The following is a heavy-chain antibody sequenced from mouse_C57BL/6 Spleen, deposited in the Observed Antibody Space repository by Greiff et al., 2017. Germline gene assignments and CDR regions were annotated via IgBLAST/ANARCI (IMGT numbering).Heavy chain of an antibody. CDR2: IDPSDSET. D-gene: IGHD1-1*01. CDR3: EGEGRGGSRDFDY. J-gene: IGHJ2*01. V-gene: IGHV1-52*01. CDR1: GYTFTSYW. Sequence: QVQLQQSGAELVRPGSSVKLSCKASGYTFTSYWMHWVKQRPIQGLEWIGNIDPSDSETHYNQKFKDKATLTADTSSSTAYMQLSRLTSEDSAVYDSEGEGRGGSRDFDYWGQGTTLTVSS.